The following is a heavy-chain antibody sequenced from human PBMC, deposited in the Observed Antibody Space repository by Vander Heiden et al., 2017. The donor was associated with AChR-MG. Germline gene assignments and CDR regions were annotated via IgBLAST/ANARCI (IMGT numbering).Heavy chain of an antibody. Sequence: VQPLESGGGLVQPGGSLRLSCAASGFPFSSYAMSGVRQAPGKGLEWVSAISGSGGSTYYADSVKGRFTISRDNSKNTLYLQMNSLRAEDTAVYYCAKGRHMTTVTTDYWGQGTLVTVSS. V-gene: IGHV3-23*01. CDR1: GFPFSSYA. J-gene: IGHJ4*02. CDR3: AKGRHMTTVTTDY. D-gene: IGHD4-17*01. CDR2: ISGSGGST.